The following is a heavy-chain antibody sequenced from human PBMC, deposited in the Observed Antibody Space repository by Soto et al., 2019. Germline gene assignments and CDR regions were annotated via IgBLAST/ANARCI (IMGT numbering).Heavy chain of an antibody. CDR3: AKGRFLEWPMAD. CDR2: ISWNSDTI. J-gene: IGHJ4*02. Sequence: EVQLVESGGGLVQPGRSLRLACAASGFTFDDYVMHWVRQAPGKGLEWVSGISWNSDTIGYSESVKGRFTISRDNAKNSLYLQMNSLRPEDTALYYCAKGRFLEWPMADWGQGTLVTVSS. V-gene: IGHV3-9*01. D-gene: IGHD3-3*01. CDR1: GFTFDDYV.